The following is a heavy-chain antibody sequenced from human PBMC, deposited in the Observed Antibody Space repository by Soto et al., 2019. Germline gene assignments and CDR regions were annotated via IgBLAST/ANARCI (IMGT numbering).Heavy chain of an antibody. CDR1: GGSISSYY. CDR2: IYYSGST. Sequence: ASETLSLTCTVSGGSISSYYWSWIRQPPGKGLEWIGYIYYSGSTNYNPSLKSRVTISVDTSKNQFSLKLSSVTAADTAVYYCAREGLEGELNCFDYWGHGPLVPVSS. CDR3: AREGLEGELNCFDY. J-gene: IGHJ4*01. V-gene: IGHV4-59*01. D-gene: IGHD3-10*01.